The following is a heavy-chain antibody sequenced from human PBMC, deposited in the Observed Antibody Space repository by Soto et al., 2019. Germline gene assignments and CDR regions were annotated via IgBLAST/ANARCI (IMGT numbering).Heavy chain of an antibody. CDR3: ARGAMRMFGVVISANYYYGMDV. D-gene: IGHD3-3*01. J-gene: IGHJ6*02. CDR2: IIPIFGTA. CDR1: GGTFSSYA. V-gene: IGHV1-69*12. Sequence: QVQLVQSGAEVKKPGSSVKVSCKASGGTFSSYAISWVRQAPGQGLEWMGGIIPIFGTANYAQKFQGRVTITADESTSTAYMELSSLRSEDTAVYYCARGAMRMFGVVISANYYYGMDVWGQGTTVTVSS.